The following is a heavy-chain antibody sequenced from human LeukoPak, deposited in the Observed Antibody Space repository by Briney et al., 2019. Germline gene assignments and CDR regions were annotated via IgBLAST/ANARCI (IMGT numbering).Heavy chain of an antibody. J-gene: IGHJ6*03. Sequence: ASVKVSCKVSGYTFTDYYMHWVQQAPGKGLEWMGLVDPEDGETIYAEKVQGRVTITADTSTDTAYMELSSLRSEDTAVYYCATVYYDFWTTKDYYYMDVWGKGTTVTVSS. V-gene: IGHV1-69-2*01. D-gene: IGHD3-3*01. CDR2: VDPEDGET. CDR1: GYTFTDYY. CDR3: ATVYYDFWTTKDYYYMDV.